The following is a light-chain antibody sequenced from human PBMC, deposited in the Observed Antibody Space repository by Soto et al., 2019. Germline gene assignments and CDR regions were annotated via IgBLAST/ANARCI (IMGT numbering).Light chain of an antibody. J-gene: IGKJ3*01. CDR3: QQYGSSPFT. CDR2: GAS. CDR1: QSVSSSY. Sequence: EIVLTQSPGTLSLSPGERATLSCRASQSVSSSYLAWYQQKPGQAPRLLIYGASSRATAIPDRFSGSGSGTDFTLSIGRLEPEDFAVYYCQQYGSSPFTFGPGTKVDIK. V-gene: IGKV3-20*01.